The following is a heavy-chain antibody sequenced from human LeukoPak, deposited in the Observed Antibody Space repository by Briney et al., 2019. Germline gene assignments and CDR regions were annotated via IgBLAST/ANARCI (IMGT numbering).Heavy chain of an antibody. J-gene: IGHJ4*01. CDR3: ARASPGVVFNYFDY. CDR2: IDEAGKDR. CDR1: GFTIDSYY. V-gene: IGHV3-7*01. Sequence: GGSLRLSCVASGFTIDSYYMSWVRQAPGKGLEWVANIDEAGKDRYYADSVKGRFTISRDNTKNSVFLDMTSLRVEDTATYFCARASPGVVFNYFDYWGQGALVPVSS. D-gene: IGHD2-15*01.